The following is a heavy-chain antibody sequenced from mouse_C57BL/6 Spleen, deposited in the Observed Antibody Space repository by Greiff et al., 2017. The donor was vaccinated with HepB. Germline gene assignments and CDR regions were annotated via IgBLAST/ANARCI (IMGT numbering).Heavy chain of an antibody. CDR2: IWRGGST. V-gene: IGHV2-5*01. CDR1: GFSLTSYG. J-gene: IGHJ4*01. D-gene: IGHD1-1*01. Sequence: QVQLQQSGPGLVQPSQSLSITCTVSGFSLTSYGVHWVRQSPGKGLEWLGVIWRGGSTDYNAAFMSRLSITKDNSKSQVFFKMNSLQADDTAIYYCAKSDYGSRPGAMDYWGQGTSVTVSS. CDR3: AKSDYGSRPGAMDY.